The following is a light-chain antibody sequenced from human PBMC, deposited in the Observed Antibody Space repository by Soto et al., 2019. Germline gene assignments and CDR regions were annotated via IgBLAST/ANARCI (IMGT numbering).Light chain of an antibody. Sequence: DIQMTQSPSTLSASVGDRVTITCRASQSISSWLAWYQQKPGKAPKLLIYDASSLESGVPSRFSGSGSGTEFTLTISSLQSEDFATYYCQQYYTYPWTFGQGTNVEIK. J-gene: IGKJ1*01. CDR2: DAS. V-gene: IGKV1-5*01. CDR1: QSISSW. CDR3: QQYYTYPWT.